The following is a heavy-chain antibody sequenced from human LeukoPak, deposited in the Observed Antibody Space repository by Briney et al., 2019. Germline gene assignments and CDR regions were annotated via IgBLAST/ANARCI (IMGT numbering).Heavy chain of an antibody. CDR2: IYYSGST. CDR3: ARAREYSGYDPKYYYYYYGMDV. V-gene: IGHV4-59*01. CDR1: GGSISSYY. D-gene: IGHD5-12*01. Sequence: SETLSLTCTVSGGSISSYYWSWIRQPPGKGLEWIGYIYYSGSTNYNPSLKSRVTISVDTSKNQFSLKLSSVTAADTAVYYCARAREYSGYDPKYYYYYYGMDVWGQGTTVTVSS. J-gene: IGHJ6*02.